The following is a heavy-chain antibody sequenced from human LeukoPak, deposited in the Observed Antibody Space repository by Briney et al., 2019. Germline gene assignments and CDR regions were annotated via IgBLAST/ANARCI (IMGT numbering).Heavy chain of an antibody. Sequence: GGSLRLSRAASGFTFTTFWMSWVRQAPGKGLEWVANINQDGSQMYYVDSVKGRFTMSRDNAKNSLYLQMNSLRADDTAICYCARLFCSGGRCDSRFDYWGQGTLVTVSS. CDR2: INQDGSQM. J-gene: IGHJ4*02. CDR1: GFTFTTFW. CDR3: ARLFCSGGRCDSRFDY. D-gene: IGHD2-15*01. V-gene: IGHV3-7*05.